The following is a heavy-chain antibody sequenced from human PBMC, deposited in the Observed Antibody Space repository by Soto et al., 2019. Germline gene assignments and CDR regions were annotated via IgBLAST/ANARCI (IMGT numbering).Heavy chain of an antibody. CDR2: ISYDGTNE. Sequence: QVQLVQSGGGVVQPGTSLRLSCAASGFSFSTYGMHWVRQAPGKGLEWVATISYDGTNEYHADSAKGRFTVSRDNSKNTLHLQMNSLRPEDTAVYYCAKDSNVVAAGSGGWFDPWGQGSLVIVSS. V-gene: IGHV3-30*18. CDR1: GFSFSTYG. J-gene: IGHJ5*02. D-gene: IGHD6-13*01. CDR3: AKDSNVVAAGSGGWFDP.